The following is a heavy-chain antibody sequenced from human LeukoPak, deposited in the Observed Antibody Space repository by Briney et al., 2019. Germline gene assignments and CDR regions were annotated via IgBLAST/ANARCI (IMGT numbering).Heavy chain of an antibody. CDR2: ISAYNGNT. V-gene: IGHV1-18*01. Sequence: ASVKVSCKASGYTFTSYGISWVRQAPGQGLEWMGWISAYNGNTNYAQKLQGRVTMTTDTSTSTAYMELGSLRSDDTAVYYCARDYAVASNYYYYYYMDVWGKGTTVTVSS. D-gene: IGHD6-19*01. CDR1: GYTFTSYG. CDR3: ARDYAVASNYYYYYYMDV. J-gene: IGHJ6*03.